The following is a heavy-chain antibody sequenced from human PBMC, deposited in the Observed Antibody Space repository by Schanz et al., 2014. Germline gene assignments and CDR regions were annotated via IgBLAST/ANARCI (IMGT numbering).Heavy chain of an antibody. Sequence: QLQMQESGPGLVKPSETLSLTCSVSGDSISSTSYYWGWIRQPPGKGLEWIGSIYYSGNTYYNPSLRGRAPFSVDTSKNQFSLKLSSVTAADTAVYYCVVGDVGAHSYFYYGMEVWGQGTTVTVSS. D-gene: IGHD3-16*01. J-gene: IGHJ6*02. CDR1: GDSISSTSYY. CDR2: IYYSGNT. V-gene: IGHV4-39*01. CDR3: VVGDVGAHSYFYYGMEV.